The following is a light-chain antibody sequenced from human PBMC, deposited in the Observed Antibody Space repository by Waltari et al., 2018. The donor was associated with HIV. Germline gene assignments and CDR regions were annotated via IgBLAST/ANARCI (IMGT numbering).Light chain of an antibody. Sequence: QSVLTQPPSVSGAPGQRVTIPCTGSSSNIGAGHDVHWYQQLPVNAPKPLIYGNSNRPSGVPDRFSGSKSGTSASLAITGLQAEDEADYYCQSYDSSLSGSGVFGGGTKLTVL. J-gene: IGLJ3*02. CDR2: GNS. V-gene: IGLV1-40*01. CDR3: QSYDSSLSGSGV. CDR1: SSNIGAGHD.